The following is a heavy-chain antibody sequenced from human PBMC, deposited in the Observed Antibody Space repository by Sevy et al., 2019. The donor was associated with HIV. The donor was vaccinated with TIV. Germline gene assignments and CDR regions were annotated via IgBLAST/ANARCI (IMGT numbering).Heavy chain of an antibody. CDR2: IKQDGSDK. D-gene: IGHD3-22*01. Sequence: GGSLRLSCAASGFTFSSHYMSWVRQAPGKGLEWVANIKQDGSDKFYVESVKGRFTISRDNAKNSLYLQLSSLRAEDTAMYCCAREALYYYDSERHYDDAFDMWGPGTMVTVSS. CDR1: GFTFSSHY. J-gene: IGHJ3*02. V-gene: IGHV3-7*01. CDR3: AREALYYYDSERHYDDAFDM.